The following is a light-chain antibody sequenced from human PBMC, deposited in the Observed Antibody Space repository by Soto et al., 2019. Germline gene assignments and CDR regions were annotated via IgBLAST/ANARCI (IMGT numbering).Light chain of an antibody. J-gene: IGLJ1*01. CDR2: DVS. V-gene: IGLV2-14*03. Sequence: QSVLTQPASVSGSPGQSVTISCTGTSSDVGGYHYVSWYQQHPDKAPKLMIYDVSNRPSGVSNRFSGSKSGNTASLTIPGLQAEDEADYYCSSYTSRVSYIFGTGTKVTVL. CDR3: SSYTSRVSYI. CDR1: SSDVGGYHY.